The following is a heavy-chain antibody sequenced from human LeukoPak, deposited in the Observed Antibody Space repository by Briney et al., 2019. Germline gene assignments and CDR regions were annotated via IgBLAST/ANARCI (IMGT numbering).Heavy chain of an antibody. V-gene: IGHV1-2*02. CDR1: GYTFTGYY. D-gene: IGHD3-22*01. J-gene: IGHJ4*02. Sequence: ASVKVSCKASGYTFTGYYMHWVQQAPGQGLEWMGWINPNSGGTNYAQKFQGRVTMTRDTSISTAYMELSRLRSDDTAVYYCARDGNDSSGYYATLVYWGQGTLVTVSS. CDR2: INPNSGGT. CDR3: ARDGNDSSGYYATLVY.